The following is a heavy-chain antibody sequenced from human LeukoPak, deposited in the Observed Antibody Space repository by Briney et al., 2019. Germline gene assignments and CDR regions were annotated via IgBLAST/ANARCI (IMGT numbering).Heavy chain of an antibody. D-gene: IGHD5-12*01. CDR3: VSQQVAPP. V-gene: IGHV3-7*01. Sequence: GGPLRLSCVASGLTFSHYWMSWFRQAPGKGLEWVANIKEDGSIEDYVDSVKGRFTVSRDNAKNSLYLEMNSLRVEDTAVYYCVSQQVAPPWGQGTLVIVSS. J-gene: IGHJ5*02. CDR1: GLTFSHYW. CDR2: IKEDGSIE.